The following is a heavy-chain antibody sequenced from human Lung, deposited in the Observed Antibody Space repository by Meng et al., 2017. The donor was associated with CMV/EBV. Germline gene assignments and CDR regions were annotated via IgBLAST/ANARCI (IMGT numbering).Heavy chain of an antibody. D-gene: IGHD6-19*01. V-gene: IGHV1-2*06. CDR2: VNPISDDT. J-gene: IGHJ4*01. CDR1: GYSFSGFY. Sequence: VQLVPSGAEVKRPGASVKISCQASGYSFSGFYLNWARQAPGHGLEWLGRVNPISDDTHLAQKFEGRIAVTRGATINTAFMELTRLRPDDTAVYYCAKSSDNGWSSWGPGTLVIVSS. CDR3: AKSSDNGWSS.